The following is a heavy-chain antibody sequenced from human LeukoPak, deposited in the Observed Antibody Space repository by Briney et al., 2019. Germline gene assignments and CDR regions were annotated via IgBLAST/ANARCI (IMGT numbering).Heavy chain of an antibody. J-gene: IGHJ5*02. CDR1: GGSISSGSYY. CDR3: ATQRGCSSTSCYIKNWFDP. CDR2: IYTSGST. D-gene: IGHD2-2*02. Sequence: SETLSLTCTVSGGSISSGSYYWSWIRQPAGKGLVWVGRIYTSGSTNYNPSLKSRVTISIATSKNSFSLKLSSVTAADTAVYYWATQRGCSSTSCYIKNWFDPWGQGTLVTVSS. V-gene: IGHV4-61*02.